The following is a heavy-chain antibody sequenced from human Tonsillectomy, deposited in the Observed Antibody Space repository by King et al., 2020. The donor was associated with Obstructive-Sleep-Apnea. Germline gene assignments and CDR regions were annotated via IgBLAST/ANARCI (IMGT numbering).Heavy chain of an antibody. CDR2: IYYSGST. CDR3: ARYSGGWDDDFDI. J-gene: IGHJ3*02. CDR1: GGSISSYY. D-gene: IGHD6-19*01. V-gene: IGHV4-59*01. Sequence: VQLQESGPGLVKPSETLSLTCTVSGGSISSYYWSWSRQPPGKGLEWIGYIYYSGSTNYNPSLKSRVTISVDTSKNQFSLKLSSVTAADTAGYSCARYSGGWDDDFDIWGQGTMVTVSS.